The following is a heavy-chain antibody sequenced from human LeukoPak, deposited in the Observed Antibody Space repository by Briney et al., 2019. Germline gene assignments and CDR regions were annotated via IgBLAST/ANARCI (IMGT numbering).Heavy chain of an antibody. CDR3: ARDQVDFDWLLTDY. CDR2: ISAYNGNT. CDR1: GYTFTSYG. V-gene: IGHV1-18*01. J-gene: IGHJ4*02. D-gene: IGHD3-9*01. Sequence: ASVKVSCKASGYTFTSYGISWVRQAPGQGLEWMGWISAYNGNTNYAQKLQGRVTMTTDTSTSTAYMEPRSLRSDDTAVYYCARDQVDFDWLLTDYWGQGTLVTVSS.